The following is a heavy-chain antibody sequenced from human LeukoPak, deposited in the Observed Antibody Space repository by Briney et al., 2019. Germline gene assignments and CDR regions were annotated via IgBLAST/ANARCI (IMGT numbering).Heavy chain of an antibody. CDR2: IIPIFGTA. D-gene: IGHD4-11*01. V-gene: IGHV1-69*05. CDR1: GGTFSSYA. J-gene: IGHJ5*02. Sequence: SVKVSCKASGGTFSSYAISWVRQAPGQGLEWMGGIIPIFGTANYAQKFQGRVTITTDESTSTAYMELSSLGSEDTAVYYCARSGVGDYSNAFDPWGQGTLVTASS. CDR3: ARSGVGDYSNAFDP.